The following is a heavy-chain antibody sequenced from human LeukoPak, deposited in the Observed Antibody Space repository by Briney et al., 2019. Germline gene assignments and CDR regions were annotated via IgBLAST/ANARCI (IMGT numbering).Heavy chain of an antibody. Sequence: ASVKVSCKASGYTFTSYGISWVRQAPGQGLEWMGWISAYNGNTNYAQKLQGRVTMTTDTSTSTAYMELRSLRSDDTAVYYCARGSELHEYYYYGMDVWGQGTTVTVSS. CDR1: GYTFTSYG. D-gene: IGHD1-26*01. J-gene: IGHJ6*02. V-gene: IGHV1-18*01. CDR3: ARGSELHEYYYYGMDV. CDR2: ISAYNGNT.